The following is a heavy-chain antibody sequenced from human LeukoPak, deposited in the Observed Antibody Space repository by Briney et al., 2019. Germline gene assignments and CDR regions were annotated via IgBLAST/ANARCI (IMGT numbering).Heavy chain of an antibody. CDR2: ISGNGASI. D-gene: IGHD3-22*01. CDR3: AKGSNYYDSTGYSPAPGD. CDR1: GLSFRSYG. J-gene: IGHJ4*02. Sequence: PGGSLRLSCAASGLSFRSYGMSWVRQAPGQGLEWVSSISGNGASIYYADSVKGRFTISRDNSKNTLHLQMNSLRAEDTAVYFCAKGSNYYDSTGYSPAPGDWGQGTLVTVSS. V-gene: IGHV3-23*01.